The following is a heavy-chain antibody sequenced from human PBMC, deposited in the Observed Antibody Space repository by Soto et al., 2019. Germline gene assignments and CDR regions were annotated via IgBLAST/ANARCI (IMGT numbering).Heavy chain of an antibody. Sequence: SETLSLTCSVSGASISSYYYTWIRQTPGKGLKWIGYIYLGGSINYNPSFKSRVIISVDTSKNQFSLKLSSVTSADTAVYYCARFYSSPWFDPWGQGTLVTVSS. V-gene: IGHV4-59*01. J-gene: IGHJ5*02. CDR1: GASISSYY. CDR3: ARFYSSPWFDP. CDR2: IYLGGSI. D-gene: IGHD6-13*01.